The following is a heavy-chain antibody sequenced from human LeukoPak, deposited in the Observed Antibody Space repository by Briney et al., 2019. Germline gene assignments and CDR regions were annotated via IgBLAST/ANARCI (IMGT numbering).Heavy chain of an antibody. V-gene: IGHV1-69*13. CDR2: IIPIFGTA. Sequence: ASMKVSCKASGGTFSSYAISWVRQAPGQGLEWMGGIIPIFGTANYAQKFQGRVTITADESTSTAYMELSSLRSEDTAVYYCARSLIVVVPAAPKAPPGLLDPWGQGTLVTVSS. D-gene: IGHD2-2*01. CDR3: ARSLIVVVPAAPKAPPGLLDP. J-gene: IGHJ5*02. CDR1: GGTFSSYA.